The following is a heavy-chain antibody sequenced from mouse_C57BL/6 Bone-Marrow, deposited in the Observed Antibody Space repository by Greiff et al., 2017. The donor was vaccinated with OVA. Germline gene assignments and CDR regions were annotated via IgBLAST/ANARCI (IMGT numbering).Heavy chain of an antibody. CDR1: GFNIKDSY. CDR3: TTPQYYGSSLYYFDY. V-gene: IGHV14-1*01. Sequence: VQLPQSGAELVRPGASVKLSCTASGFNIKDSYMHWVKQRPEQGLEWIGRIDPEDGDTEYAPKFQGKATMTADTSSNTAYLQLSSLTSEDTAVYYCTTPQYYGSSLYYFDYWGKGTTLTVAS. J-gene: IGHJ2*01. D-gene: IGHD1-1*01. CDR2: IDPEDGDT.